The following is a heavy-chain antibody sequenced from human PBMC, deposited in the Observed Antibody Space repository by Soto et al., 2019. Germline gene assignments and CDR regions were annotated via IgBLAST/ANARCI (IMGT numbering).Heavy chain of an antibody. CDR2: INAGNGNT. CDR3: ARVAGTTGTFDY. Sequence: GASVKVSCKASGYTFTSYAMHWVRQAPGQRLEWMGWINAGNGNTKYSQKFQGRVTITRDTSASTAYMELSSLRSEDTAVYYCARVAGTTGTFDYWGQGTLVTVSS. V-gene: IGHV1-3*01. CDR1: GYTFTSYA. J-gene: IGHJ4*02. D-gene: IGHD6-19*01.